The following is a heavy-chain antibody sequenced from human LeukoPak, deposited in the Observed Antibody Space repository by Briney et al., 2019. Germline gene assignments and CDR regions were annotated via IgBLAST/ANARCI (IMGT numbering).Heavy chain of an antibody. CDR1: GFTFSSYS. V-gene: IGHV3-21*01. CDR3: ARAGGSGSYNAFDI. CDR2: ISSSSSYI. J-gene: IGHJ3*02. Sequence: GGSLRLSCAASGFTFSSYSMNWVRQAPGKGLEWVSSISSSSSYIYYADSVKGRFTISRDNAKNSLYLQMNSLRAEDTAVYYCARAGGSGSYNAFDIWGQGTVVTVSS. D-gene: IGHD3-10*01.